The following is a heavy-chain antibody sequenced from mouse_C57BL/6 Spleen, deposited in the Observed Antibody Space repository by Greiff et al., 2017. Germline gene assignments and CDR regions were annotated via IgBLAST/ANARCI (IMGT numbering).Heavy chain of an antibody. CDR3: TTHLDYDNSPFAY. CDR1: GYTFTDYE. J-gene: IGHJ3*01. Sequence: QVQLQQSGAELVRPGASVTLSCKASGYTFTDYEMHWVKQTPVYGLEWIGAIDPATGGTAYNQKFKGKAILTADKSSSTAYMELRSLTSEDSAVYYCTTHLDYDNSPFAYWGQGTLVTVSA. V-gene: IGHV1-15*01. CDR2: IDPATGGT. D-gene: IGHD1-1*01.